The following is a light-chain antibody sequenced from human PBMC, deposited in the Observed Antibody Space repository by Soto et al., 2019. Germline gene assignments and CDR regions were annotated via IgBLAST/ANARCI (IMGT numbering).Light chain of an antibody. V-gene: IGKV3-15*01. CDR3: QQYNNWPLT. J-gene: IGKJ4*01. CDR2: GIY. Sequence: EIVMTQSPATLSVSPGETATLSCRASQSLTSYLAWCQQPPEQPTRLLFDGIYTSATDIPGMFSGSGSRTEFTLTISLLQSEYFAVYYWQQYNNWPLTFGGGTKVDIK. CDR1: QSLTSY.